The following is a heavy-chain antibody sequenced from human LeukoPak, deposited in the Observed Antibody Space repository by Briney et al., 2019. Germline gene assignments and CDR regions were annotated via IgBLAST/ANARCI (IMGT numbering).Heavy chain of an antibody. D-gene: IGHD6-6*01. J-gene: IGHJ4*02. CDR3: VRTTRIYSSSSTGPILY. CDR1: GFTFSDYY. Sequence: GGSLRLSCAASGFTFSDYYMSWIRQAPGKGPEWVSYISSSGSTIYYADSVKGRFTISRDNAKNSLYLQMNSLRAEDTAVYYCVRTTRIYSSSSTGPILYWGQGTLVTVSS. V-gene: IGHV3-11*04. CDR2: ISSSGSTI.